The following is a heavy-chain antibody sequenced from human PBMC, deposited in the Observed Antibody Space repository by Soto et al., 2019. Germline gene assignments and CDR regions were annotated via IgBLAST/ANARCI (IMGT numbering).Heavy chain of an antibody. D-gene: IGHD2-15*01. CDR3: ARRGSGNVVVVAAIDY. CDR1: GGSISSGDYY. CDR2: IFYSGST. J-gene: IGHJ4*02. V-gene: IGHV4-31*01. Sequence: QVQLQESGPGLVKPSQTLSLTCSVSGGSISSGDYYWSWVRQHPGKGLEWIGYIFYSGSTYYNPSLKTQVPISVDTSKNPFSLKLSAVSAAVTAVYYCARRGSGNVVVVAAIDYWGQGTLVTVSS.